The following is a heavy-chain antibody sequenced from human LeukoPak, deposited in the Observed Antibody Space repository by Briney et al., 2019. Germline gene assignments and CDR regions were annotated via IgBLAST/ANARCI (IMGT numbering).Heavy chain of an antibody. CDR1: GFTVSSNY. D-gene: IGHD3-22*01. V-gene: IGHV3-23*01. Sequence: GGSLRLSCAASGFTVSSNYMSWVRQAPGKGLEWVSAISGSGGSTYYADSVKGRFTISRDNSKNTLYLQMNSLRAEDTAVYYCAKETPEGIDSSGFDYWGQGTLVTVSS. CDR2: ISGSGGST. CDR3: AKETPEGIDSSGFDY. J-gene: IGHJ4*02.